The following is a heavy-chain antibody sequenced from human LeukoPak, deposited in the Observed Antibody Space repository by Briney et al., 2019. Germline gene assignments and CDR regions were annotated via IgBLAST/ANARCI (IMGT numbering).Heavy chain of an antibody. CDR3: ARLYGDYYFDY. V-gene: IGHV1-69*05. D-gene: IGHD4-17*01. CDR2: IIPIFGTA. CDR1: GGTFSSYA. Sequence: GASVKVSCKASGGTFSSYAISWVRQAPGQGLEWMGGIIPIFGTANYAQKFQGRVTITRDTSASTAYMELSSLRSEDTAVYYCARLYGDYYFDYWGQGTLVTVSS. J-gene: IGHJ4*02.